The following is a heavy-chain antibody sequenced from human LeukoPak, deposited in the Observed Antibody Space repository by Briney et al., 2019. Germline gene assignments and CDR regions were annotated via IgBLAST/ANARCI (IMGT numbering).Heavy chain of an antibody. Sequence: SDTLSLTCTVSGGPISRGGYYWSWVRQHPGKGLEWIGYIYYSGSPYYNPSLQSRVTISVDTTKNQFSLKLSSVTAAGTGVYYCARATYDPNWFDPWGQGTLVTVSS. CDR3: ARATYDPNWFDP. V-gene: IGHV4-31*03. CDR2: IYYSGSP. J-gene: IGHJ5*02. D-gene: IGHD5-12*01. CDR1: GGPISRGGYY.